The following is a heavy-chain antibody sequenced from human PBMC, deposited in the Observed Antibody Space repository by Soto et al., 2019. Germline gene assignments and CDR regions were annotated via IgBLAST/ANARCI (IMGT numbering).Heavy chain of an antibody. V-gene: IGHV3-21*01. J-gene: IGHJ4*02. D-gene: IGHD6-19*01. Sequence: GGSLRLSCAASGFTFSSYSMTWVRQAPGKGLEWVSSISSSSSYIYYADSVKGRFTISRDNAKNSLYLQMNSLRAADTAVYYCARDVAVAGTDFDYWGQGALVTVSS. CDR2: ISSSSSYI. CDR3: ARDVAVAGTDFDY. CDR1: GFTFSSYS.